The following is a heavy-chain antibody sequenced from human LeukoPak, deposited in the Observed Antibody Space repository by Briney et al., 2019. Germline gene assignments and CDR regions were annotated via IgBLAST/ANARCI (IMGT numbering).Heavy chain of an antibody. J-gene: IGHJ4*02. D-gene: IGHD4-17*01. V-gene: IGHV3-7*01. CDR2: IKQEGSEK. CDR3: ARGSEYGDKFDY. CDR1: GFTFSSYW. Sequence: GGSLRLSCAASGFTFSSYWMSWVRQAPGKGREWVANIKQEGSEKYYVDSVKGRFTISRDNAKNSLYLQMNSLRAEDTAVYYCARGSEYGDKFDYWGQGTLVTVSS.